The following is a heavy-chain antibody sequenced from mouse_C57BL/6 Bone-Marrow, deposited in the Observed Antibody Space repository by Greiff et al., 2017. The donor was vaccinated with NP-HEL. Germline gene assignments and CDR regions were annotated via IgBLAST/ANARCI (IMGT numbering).Heavy chain of an antibody. D-gene: IGHD1-1*01. CDR2: IVPENGDT. Sequence: VQLQQSGAELVRPGASVKLSCTASGFNIKDDYMHWVKQRPEQGLEWIGWIVPENGDTEYASKFQGTATIPADTSSNTAYLQLSSMTSEDTAVYYCTTGSSYERNDYWGQGTTLTVSS. CDR1: GFNIKDDY. V-gene: IGHV14-4*01. CDR3: TTGSSYERNDY. J-gene: IGHJ2*01.